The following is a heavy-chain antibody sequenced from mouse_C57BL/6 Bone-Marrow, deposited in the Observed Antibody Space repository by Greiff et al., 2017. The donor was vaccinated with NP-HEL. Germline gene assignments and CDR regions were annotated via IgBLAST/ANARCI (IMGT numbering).Heavy chain of an antibody. V-gene: IGHV1-15*01. CDR1: GYTFTDYE. J-gene: IGHJ2*01. CDR3: TRSLPLYYYGSSYLDY. D-gene: IGHD1-1*01. Sequence: QVQLKESGAELVRPGASVTLSCKASGYTFTDYEMHWVKQTPVHGLEWIGAIDPETGGTAYNQKFKGKAILTADKSSSTAYMELRSLTSEDSAVYYCTRSLPLYYYGSSYLDYWGQGTTLTVSS. CDR2: IDPETGGT.